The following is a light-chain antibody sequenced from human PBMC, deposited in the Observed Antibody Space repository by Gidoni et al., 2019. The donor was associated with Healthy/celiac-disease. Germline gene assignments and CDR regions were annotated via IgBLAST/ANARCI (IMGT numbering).Light chain of an antibody. CDR1: VLAKKY. CDR3: YSAADNNVV. V-gene: IGLV3-27*01. CDR2: KDS. J-gene: IGLJ2*01. Sequence: SYALTQPSSVSVSPGQTARITCSGDVLAKKYARWFQQKPGQAPVLVIYKDSERPSGIPERFAGSSSGTTVTLTISGAQVEDEADYYGYSAADNNVVFGGGTKLTVL.